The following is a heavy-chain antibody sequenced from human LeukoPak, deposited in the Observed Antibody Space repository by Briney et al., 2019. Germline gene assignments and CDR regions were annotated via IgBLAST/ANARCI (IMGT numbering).Heavy chain of an antibody. D-gene: IGHD6-13*01. CDR2: IIPILGIA. V-gene: IGHV1-69*04. CDR1: GYTFTSYA. CDR3: AREAAAGTPPSYYYYGMDV. Sequence: ASVKVSCKASGYTFTSYAMHWVRQAPGQRLEWMGRIIPILGIANYAQKFQGRVTITADKSTSTAYVELSSLRSEDTAVYYCAREAAAGTPPSYYYYGMDVWGQGTTVTVSS. J-gene: IGHJ6*02.